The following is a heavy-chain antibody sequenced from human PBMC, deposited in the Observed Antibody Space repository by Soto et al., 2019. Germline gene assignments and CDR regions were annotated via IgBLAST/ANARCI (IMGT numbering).Heavy chain of an antibody. CDR1: GGTFSSYA. CDR3: ARVSGASAPVGSCDY. D-gene: IGHD3-10*02. Sequence: QVQLVQSGAEVKKPGSSVKVSCQASGGTFSSYAISWVRQAPGQGLEWMGGIIPILGTANYPQKLQGRVTIAADESTSTAYMELSSLRSEDTALYDCARVSGASAPVGSCDYWGKGTLVTVSS. J-gene: IGHJ4*02. CDR2: IIPILGTA. V-gene: IGHV1-69*01.